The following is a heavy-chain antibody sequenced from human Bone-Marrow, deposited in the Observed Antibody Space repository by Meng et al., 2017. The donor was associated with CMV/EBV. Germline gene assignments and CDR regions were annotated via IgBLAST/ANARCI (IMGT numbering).Heavy chain of an antibody. CDR3: AKELPDHDYGDYVAFRYYFDY. V-gene: IGHV3-30*18. J-gene: IGHJ4*02. Sequence: SYGMHWVRQAQGKGLEWVAVISYDGSNKYYADSVKGRFTISRDNSKNTLYLQMNSLRAEDTAVYYCAKELPDHDYGDYVAFRYYFDYWGQGTLVTVSS. D-gene: IGHD4-17*01. CDR1: SYG. CDR2: ISYDGSNK.